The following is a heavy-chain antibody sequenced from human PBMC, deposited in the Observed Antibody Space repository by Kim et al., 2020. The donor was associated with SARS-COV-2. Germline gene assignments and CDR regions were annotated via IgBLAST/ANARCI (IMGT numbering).Heavy chain of an antibody. J-gene: IGHJ4*02. Sequence: GRVTITADKSTSTAYMELSSLRSEDTAVYYCARERGDTYYYDSSGHNFDYWGQGTLVTVSS. V-gene: IGHV1-69*04. CDR3: ARERGDTYYYDSSGHNFDY. D-gene: IGHD3-22*01.